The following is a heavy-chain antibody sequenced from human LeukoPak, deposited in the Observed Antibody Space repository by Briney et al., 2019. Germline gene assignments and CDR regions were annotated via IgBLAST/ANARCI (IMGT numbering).Heavy chain of an antibody. Sequence: GASVKVSCKASGYTFTSYGISLVRQAPGPGLECMGWISAYNGNTNYAQKLQGRVTMTTDTSTSTAYMELRSLRSDDPAVYYCARDTPNYDYVWGSYRFEEAAFDIWGQGTMVTVSS. CDR3: ARDTPNYDYVWGSYRFEEAAFDI. D-gene: IGHD3-16*02. CDR2: ISAYNGNT. J-gene: IGHJ3*02. CDR1: GYTFTSYG. V-gene: IGHV1-18*01.